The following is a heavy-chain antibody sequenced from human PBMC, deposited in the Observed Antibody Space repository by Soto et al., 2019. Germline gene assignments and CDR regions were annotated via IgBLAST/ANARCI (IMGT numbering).Heavy chain of an antibody. CDR2: INPNSGGT. D-gene: IGHD5-12*01. CDR3: ARDGQSGELEWLRTPPYYYMDV. V-gene: IGHV1-2*04. J-gene: IGHJ6*03. Sequence: ASVKVSCKASGYTFTGYYMHWVRQAPGQGLEWMGWINPNSGGTNYAQKFQGWVTMTRDTSISTAYMELSRLRSDDTAVYYCARDGQSGELEWLRTPPYYYMDVWGKGTTVTVSS. CDR1: GYTFTGYY.